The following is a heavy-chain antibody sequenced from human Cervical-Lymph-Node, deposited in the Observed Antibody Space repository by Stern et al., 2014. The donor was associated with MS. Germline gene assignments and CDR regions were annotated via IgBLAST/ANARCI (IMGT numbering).Heavy chain of an antibody. D-gene: IGHD2-15*01. V-gene: IGHV3-30*04. Sequence: QMQLVESGGGVVQPGRSLRPSCAASGFTFSSYAMHWVRQAPGQGPEWVAAISYDGSNKYYADTVKGRFTISRDNSEKPLHLQMHSLRPEDTSVYYCARDGGEYCTGGRCYRHSFDVWGQGTMVTVSS. J-gene: IGHJ3*01. CDR1: GFTFSSYA. CDR3: ARDGGEYCTGGRCYRHSFDV. CDR2: ISYDGSNK.